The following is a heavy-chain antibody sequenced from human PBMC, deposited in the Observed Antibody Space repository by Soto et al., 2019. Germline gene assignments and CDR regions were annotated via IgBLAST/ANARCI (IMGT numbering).Heavy chain of an antibody. CDR2: IRSKANSYAT. Sequence: EVQLVESGGGLVQPGGSLKLSCAASGFTFSGSAMHWVRQASGKGLEWVGRIRSKANSYATAYAASVKGRLTISRDDSKNTAYLQMNSLKTEDTAVYYCTTTRSGSLIDWGQGTLVTVSS. J-gene: IGHJ4*02. V-gene: IGHV3-73*02. CDR3: TTTRSGSLID. CDR1: GFTFSGSA. D-gene: IGHD1-26*01.